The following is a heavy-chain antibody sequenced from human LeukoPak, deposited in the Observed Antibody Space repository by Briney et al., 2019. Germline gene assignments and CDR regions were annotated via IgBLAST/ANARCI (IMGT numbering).Heavy chain of an antibody. CDR1: GGSISSYY. J-gene: IGHJ3*01. Sequence: SETLSLTCTVSGGSISSYYWSWIRQPAGKGLEWIGRIYTSGSTNYNPSLKSRVTMSVDTSKNQFSLKLSSVTAADTAVYYCARVKLYYDSSGYYFGAFDLWGQGTMVTVSS. CDR3: ARVKLYYDSSGYYFGAFDL. D-gene: IGHD3-22*01. CDR2: IYTSGST. V-gene: IGHV4-4*07.